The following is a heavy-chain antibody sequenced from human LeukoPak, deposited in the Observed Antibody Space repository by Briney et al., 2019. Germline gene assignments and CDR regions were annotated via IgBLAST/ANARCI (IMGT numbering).Heavy chain of an antibody. CDR2: IIPVLNIT. CDR1: GGTFSSSA. J-gene: IGHJ6*02. D-gene: IGHD5-18*01. Sequence: GSSVKDSCKTSGGTFSSSAITWVRQAPGQGLEWMGRIIPVLNITTYAQKFQGSVTITADTSTSTAYMELSSLRSEETAVYYCARDQGLTAPPPYGLDVWGQGTTVIVSS. V-gene: IGHV1-69*04. CDR3: ARDQGLTAPPPYGLDV.